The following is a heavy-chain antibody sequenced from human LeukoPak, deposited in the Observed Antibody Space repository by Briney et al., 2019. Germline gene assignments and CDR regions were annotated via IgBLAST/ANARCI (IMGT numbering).Heavy chain of an antibody. Sequence: GGSLRLSCAASGFTFSSYAMHWVRQAPGKGLEWVAVISYDGSNKYYADSVKGRFTISRDNSKNTLYLQMNSLRAEDTAVYYCARDMVKYYYYYGMDVWGQGTRVTVSS. V-gene: IGHV3-30*04. CDR1: GFTFSSYA. CDR3: ARDMVKYYYYYGMDV. CDR2: ISYDGSNK. J-gene: IGHJ6*02. D-gene: IGHD3-10*01.